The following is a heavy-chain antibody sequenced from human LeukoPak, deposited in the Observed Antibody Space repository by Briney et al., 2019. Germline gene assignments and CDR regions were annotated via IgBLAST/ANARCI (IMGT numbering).Heavy chain of an antibody. CDR3: ARRVSSGCVDY. CDR1: GGSISSYY. D-gene: IGHD3-22*01. Sequence: SETLSLTCTVSGGSISSYYWSWIRQPPGKGLEWIGYIYTSGSTNYNPSLKSRVTISVDTSKNQFSLKLSSVTAADTAVYYFARRVSSGCVDYWGQGTLVTVSS. V-gene: IGHV4-4*09. CDR2: IYTSGST. J-gene: IGHJ4*02.